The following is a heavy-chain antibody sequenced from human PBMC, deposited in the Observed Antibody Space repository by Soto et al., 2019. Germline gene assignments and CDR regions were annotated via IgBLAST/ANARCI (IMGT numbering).Heavy chain of an antibody. Sequence: QVQLVQSGAEVKKPGSSVKVSCKASGGTFSSYAISWVRQAPGQGLEWMGGIIPIFGTANYAQKFQGRVTITADGSTSTAYMELSSLRSEDTAVYYCARAAYYYDSSGYYYVPHYFDYWGQGTLVTVSS. D-gene: IGHD3-22*01. V-gene: IGHV1-69*01. J-gene: IGHJ4*02. CDR1: GGTFSSYA. CDR2: IIPIFGTA. CDR3: ARAAYYYDSSGYYYVPHYFDY.